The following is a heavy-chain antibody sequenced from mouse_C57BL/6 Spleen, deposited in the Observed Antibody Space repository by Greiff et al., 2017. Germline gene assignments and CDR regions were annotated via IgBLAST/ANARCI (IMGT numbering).Heavy chain of an antibody. D-gene: IGHD1-1*01. J-gene: IGHJ4*01. V-gene: IGHV5-6*01. CDR3: ARDPYYYGSPYAMDY. CDR1: GFTFSSYG. Sequence: VQLQQSGGDLVKPGGSLKLSCAASGFTFSSYGMSWVRQTPDKRLEWVATISSGGSYTYYPDSVKGRFTISRDNAKNTLYLQMSSLKSEDTAMYYCARDPYYYGSPYAMDYWGQGTSVTVSS. CDR2: ISSGGSYT.